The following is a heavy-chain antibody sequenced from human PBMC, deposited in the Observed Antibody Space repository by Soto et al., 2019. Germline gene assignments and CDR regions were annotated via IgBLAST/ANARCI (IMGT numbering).Heavy chain of an antibody. D-gene: IGHD6-19*01. CDR3: AKDMGQWLDRGFDY. CDR1: GFTFDDYA. J-gene: IGHJ4*02. CDR2: ISWNSGSI. V-gene: IGHV3-9*01. Sequence: GGSLRLSCAASGFTFDDYAMHWVRQAPGKGLEWVSGISWNSGSIGYADSVKGRFTISRDNAKNSLYLQMNSLRAEDTALYYCAKDMGQWLDRGFDYWGQGTLVTVSS.